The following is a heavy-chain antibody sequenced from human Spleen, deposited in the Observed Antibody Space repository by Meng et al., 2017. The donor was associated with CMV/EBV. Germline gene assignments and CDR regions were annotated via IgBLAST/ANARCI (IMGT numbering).Heavy chain of an antibody. CDR3: ARDRRTRYYFDF. CDR2: INPNGGST. V-gene: IGHV1-46*01. J-gene: IGHJ4*02. CDR1: GYTFTNHY. D-gene: IGHD1-14*01. Sequence: KASGYTFTNHYMHWVRQAPGQGLEWMGMINPNGGSTNYAHRFQGRVSMTRDTSTSTGYMELRSLRSEDTAVYFCARDRRTRYYFDFWGQGTLVTVSS.